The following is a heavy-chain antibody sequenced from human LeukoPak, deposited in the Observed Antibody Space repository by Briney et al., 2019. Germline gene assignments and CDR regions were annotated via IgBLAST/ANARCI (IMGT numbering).Heavy chain of an antibody. J-gene: IGHJ4*02. Sequence: GGSLRLSCGASGFTFSSYEFNWVRQAPGTGLEWVSYISISSDKIFYAESVKGRFTISRDNAKNSLFLQMNSLRAEDTAVYYCARVTRESSLDYWGQGSLVTVSS. V-gene: IGHV3-48*03. CDR2: ISISSDKI. CDR3: ARVTRESSLDY. D-gene: IGHD2-2*01. CDR1: GFTFSSYE.